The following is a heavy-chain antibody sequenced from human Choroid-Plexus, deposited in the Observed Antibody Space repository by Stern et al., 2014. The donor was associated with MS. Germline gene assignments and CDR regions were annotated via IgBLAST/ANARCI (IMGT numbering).Heavy chain of an antibody. J-gene: IGHJ4*02. CDR3: AKDRQWSTYFFDY. Sequence: QVQLVQSGGGVAQPGRPLILSCAASGFTFSNFGMHWVRQAPGKGLEWVALISYDGSDKYYADSVKGRFTILRDNSKNTLYMHRNSLRAEDTAVYYCAKDRQWSTYFFDYWGQGSLVTVSS. CDR2: ISYDGSDK. CDR1: GFTFSNFG. V-gene: IGHV3-30*18. D-gene: IGHD2-15*01.